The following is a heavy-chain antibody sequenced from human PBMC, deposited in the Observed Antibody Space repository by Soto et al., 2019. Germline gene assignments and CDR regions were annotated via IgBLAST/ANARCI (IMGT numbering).Heavy chain of an antibody. Sequence: EVQLLESGGGLVQPGGSLRLSCAASGFTFSSYAMSWVRQAPGKGLEWVSAISGSGGSTYYADSVKGRFTISRDNSKNTLYLQMNSLRAEDTAVYYCAKDARLGQLHYHHYMDVWGKGTTVNVSS. CDR3: AKDARLGQLHYHHYMDV. J-gene: IGHJ6*03. D-gene: IGHD3-16*01. V-gene: IGHV3-23*01. CDR1: GFTFSSYA. CDR2: ISGSGGST.